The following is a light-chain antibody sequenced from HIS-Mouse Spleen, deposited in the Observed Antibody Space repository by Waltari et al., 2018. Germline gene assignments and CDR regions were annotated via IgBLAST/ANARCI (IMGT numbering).Light chain of an antibody. J-gene: IGKJ1*01. CDR1: QGISSY. Sequence: AIRMTPSPSSLPASTGDRVTITCRASQGISSYLAWYPQKPGKAPKLLIYAASTLQSGVPSRFSGSGSGTDFTLTISCLQSEDFATYYCQQYYSYPPWTFGQGTKVEIK. CDR2: AAS. CDR3: QQYYSYPPWT. V-gene: IGKV1-8*01.